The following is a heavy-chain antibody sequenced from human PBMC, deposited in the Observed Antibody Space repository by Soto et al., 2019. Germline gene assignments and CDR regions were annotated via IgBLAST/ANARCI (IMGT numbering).Heavy chain of an antibody. Sequence: EVQLVESGGGLVQPGGSLRLSCAASGLTSSSYSMNWGRQAPGKGLEWVSDISTSSTTIHYADSVKGRFTITRDNAKNSLYLQMNSLRAEDTAVYYCVMGYYFDCWGRGTQVTVSS. J-gene: IGHJ4*02. CDR1: GLTSSSYS. CDR2: ISTSSTTI. D-gene: IGHD2-8*01. CDR3: VMGYYFDC. V-gene: IGHV3-48*01.